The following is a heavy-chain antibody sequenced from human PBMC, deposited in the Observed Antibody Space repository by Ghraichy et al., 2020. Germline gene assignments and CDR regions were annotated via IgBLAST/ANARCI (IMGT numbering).Heavy chain of an antibody. CDR2: ISGTSSYI. V-gene: IGHV3-21*01. D-gene: IGHD1-26*01. J-gene: IGHJ4*02. CDR3: AREGKRGSYCAIDY. Sequence: LTCAASGFTFSNYAMAWVRQAPGKGLEWVSYISGTSSYIYYADSVKGRFTISRDNAKNSLDLQMSSLRAEDTAVYYCAREGKRGSYCAIDYWGRGTLVTVSS. CDR1: GFTFSNYA.